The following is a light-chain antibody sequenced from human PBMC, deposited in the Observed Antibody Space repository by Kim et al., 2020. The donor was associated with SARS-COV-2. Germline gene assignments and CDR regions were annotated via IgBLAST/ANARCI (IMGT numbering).Light chain of an antibody. CDR3: HVWDSGTYHVV. V-gene: IGLV3-21*04. J-gene: IGLJ2*01. CDR2: YDT. CDR1: NIGSKG. Sequence: PGKRARISCGGNNIGSKGVQWLQQKAGQAPVMVIYYDTSRPSGIPERFSASSSGNTATLTISSVEAGDEADYYCHVWDSGTYHVVFGGGTQLTVL.